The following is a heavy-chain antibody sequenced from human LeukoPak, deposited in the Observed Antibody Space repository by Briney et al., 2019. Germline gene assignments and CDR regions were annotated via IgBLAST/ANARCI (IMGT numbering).Heavy chain of an antibody. CDR2: IRYDGSNK. CDR3: ARGLYSADCSSTSCPSWYYYYMDV. CDR1: GFTFSSYS. D-gene: IGHD2-2*01. V-gene: IGHV3-30*02. Sequence: GGSLRLSCAASGFTFSSYSMHWVRQAPGKGLEWVAFIRYDGSNKYYADSVKGRFTISRDNSKNTLYLQMNSLRAEGTAVYYCARGLYSADCSSTSCPSWYYYYMDVWGKGTTVTVSS. J-gene: IGHJ6*03.